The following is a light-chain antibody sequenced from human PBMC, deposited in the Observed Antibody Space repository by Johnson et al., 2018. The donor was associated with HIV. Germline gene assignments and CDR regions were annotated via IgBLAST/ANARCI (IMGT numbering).Light chain of an antibody. J-gene: IGLJ1*01. CDR1: SSNIGNNY. Sequence: QSVLTQPPSVSAATGQKVTISCSGSSSNIGNNYVSWYQQVPGTAPKLLIYEKNKRPSGIPDRFSASMSGTSATLYITGLQTGDEADYYCGAWDSSLGAHYVFGTGTRVTVL. CDR3: GAWDSSLGAHYV. CDR2: EKN. V-gene: IGLV1-51*02.